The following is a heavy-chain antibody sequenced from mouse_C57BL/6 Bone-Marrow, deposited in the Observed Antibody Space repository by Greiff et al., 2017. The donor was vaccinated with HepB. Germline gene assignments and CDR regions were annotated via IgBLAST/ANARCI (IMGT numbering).Heavy chain of an antibody. V-gene: IGHV1-18*01. D-gene: IGHD1-1*01. CDR2: INPNNGGT. CDR3: ARILLSYYGSSTWFAY. J-gene: IGHJ3*01. Sequence: DVQLQESGPELVKPGASVKIPCKASGYTFTDYNMDWVKQSPGKSLEWIGDINPNNGGTIYNQKFKGKATLTVDKSSSTAYMELRSLTSEDTAVYYGARILLSYYGSSTWFAYWGQGTLVTVSA. CDR1: GYTFTDYN.